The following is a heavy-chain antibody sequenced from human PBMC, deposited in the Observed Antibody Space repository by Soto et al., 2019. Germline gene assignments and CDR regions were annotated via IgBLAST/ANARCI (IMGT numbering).Heavy chain of an antibody. V-gene: IGHV4-39*01. D-gene: IGHD2-15*01. Sequence: SETLPSPAMSLVVPSTIAIPSGAGSASPPGRGLEFLGSVYYSGGTYYNPSLKSRVTVSVDTSKNQVSLRVRSVTVAETAMYYCVRVVEAATRHTDFDSWGQGIVVTVSS. CDR2: VYYSGGT. J-gene: IGHJ4*02. CDR1: VVPSTIAIPS. CDR3: VRVVEAATRHTDFDS.